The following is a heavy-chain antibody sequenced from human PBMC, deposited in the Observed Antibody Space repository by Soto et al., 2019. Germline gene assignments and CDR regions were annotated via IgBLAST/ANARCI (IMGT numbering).Heavy chain of an antibody. CDR2: IYYSGTT. V-gene: IGHV4-59*08. D-gene: IGHD6-19*01. Sequence: WTWIRQPPGTGLEWIGYIYYSGTTNYNPSLKSRVSISGDTSKNQFSLNLSSVTAADTAVYYCARQGWPHWYFDLWGRGTLVTVSS. J-gene: IGHJ2*01. CDR3: ARQGWPHWYFDL.